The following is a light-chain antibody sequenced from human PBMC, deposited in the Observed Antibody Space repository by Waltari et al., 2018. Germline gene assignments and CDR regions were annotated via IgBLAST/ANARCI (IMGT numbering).Light chain of an antibody. CDR2: DAF. Sequence: EIVLTQSPATLSLSPGESATLSCRASQSVSSYLAWYQQKPGQAPRLLIYDAFKRATGIPARFSGSGSGTDFTLTISSLEPEDFAVYYCQQRSNWPPEYTFGQGTKLEI. CDR1: QSVSSY. J-gene: IGKJ2*01. CDR3: QQRSNWPPEYT. V-gene: IGKV3-11*01.